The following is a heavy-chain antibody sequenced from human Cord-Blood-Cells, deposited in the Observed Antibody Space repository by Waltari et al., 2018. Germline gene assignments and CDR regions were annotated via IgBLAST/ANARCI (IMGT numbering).Heavy chain of an antibody. CDR1: GGYISSYY. D-gene: IGHD6-13*01. V-gene: IGHV4-59*01. J-gene: IGHJ4*02. Sequence: QVQLQESGPGLVKPSEPLSLTCTVSGGYISSYYWSWIRQPPGKGLEWIGYIYYSGSTNYNPSLKSRVTISVDTSKNQFSLKLSSVTAADTAVYYCARGAEGMSWYVDYWGQGTLVTVSS. CDR3: ARGAEGMSWYVDY. CDR2: IYYSGST.